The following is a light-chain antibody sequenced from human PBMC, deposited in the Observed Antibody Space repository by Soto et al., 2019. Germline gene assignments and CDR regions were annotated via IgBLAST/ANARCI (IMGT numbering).Light chain of an antibody. J-gene: IGLJ2*01. CDR3: SSYAGSNNHVL. CDR2: EVS. Sequence: QSALTQPPSASGSPGQSVTISCTGTSSDVGGYNYVSWYQQHPGKAPKLMIYEVSKRPSGVPDRFSGSKSGNTASLTVSGLQAEDEADYDCSSYAGSNNHVLFGGGTKLTVL. V-gene: IGLV2-8*01. CDR1: SSDVGGYNY.